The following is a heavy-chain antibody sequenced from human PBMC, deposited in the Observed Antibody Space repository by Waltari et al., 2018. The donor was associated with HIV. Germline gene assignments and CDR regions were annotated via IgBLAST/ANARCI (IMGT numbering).Heavy chain of an antibody. CDR3: ARIGTFPHNYAINF. CDR1: GFTFSNYW. CDR2: IKDDGSEK. D-gene: IGHD1-26*01. Sequence: VQLMASGGGLVQSAGSLRLRCAASGFTFSNYWMVWVRQTPVKGLEWVANIKDDGSEKYYMGSVQGRFAISRDNAKNSMVLQMNSLTAEDTAVYYCARIGTFPHNYAINFWGQGTTVTVSS. J-gene: IGHJ6*02. V-gene: IGHV3-7*01.